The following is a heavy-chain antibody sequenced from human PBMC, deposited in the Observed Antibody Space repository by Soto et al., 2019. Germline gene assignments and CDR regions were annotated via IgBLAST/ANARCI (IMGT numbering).Heavy chain of an antibody. Sequence: QVQLVESGGGVVQPGRSLRLSCAASGFTFSSYGMHWVRQAPGKGLEWVAVIWYDGSNKYYADSVKGRFTISRDNSKNTLYLPMNSLRAEDTAVYYCARDPQEEWLRSEPAYYFDYWGQGTLVTVSS. J-gene: IGHJ4*02. CDR3: ARDPQEEWLRSEPAYYFDY. CDR2: IWYDGSNK. CDR1: GFTFSSYG. D-gene: IGHD5-12*01. V-gene: IGHV3-33*01.